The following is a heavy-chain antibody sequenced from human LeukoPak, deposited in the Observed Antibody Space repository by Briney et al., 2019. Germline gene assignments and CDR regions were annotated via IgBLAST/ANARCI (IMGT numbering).Heavy chain of an antibody. J-gene: IGHJ3*02. D-gene: IGHD2-21*02. Sequence: GGSLRLSCAASGFTVSSSYMSWVRQARRRGLEWVSVIYSGGSTYYADSVKGRFTISRDNSKNTLFLQMNSLRAEDTAVYYCARDRSRGGDWLDAFDIWGQGTMVTVSS. V-gene: IGHV3-53*01. CDR1: GFTVSSSY. CDR2: IYSGGST. CDR3: ARDRSRGGDWLDAFDI.